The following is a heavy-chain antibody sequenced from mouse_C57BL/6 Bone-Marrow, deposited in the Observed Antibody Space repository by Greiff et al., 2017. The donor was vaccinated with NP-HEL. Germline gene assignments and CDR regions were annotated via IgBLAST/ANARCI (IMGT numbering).Heavy chain of an antibody. J-gene: IGHJ3*01. CDR3: TVYQGFAY. V-gene: IGHV6-3*01. CDR2: IRLKSDNYAT. Sequence: EVKLVESGGGLVQPGGSMKLSCVASGFTFSNYWMNWVRQSPEKGLEWVAQIRLKSDNYATHYAESVKGRFTISRDDSISSVYLQMNNLRAEDTGIYYCTVYQGFAYWGQGTLVTVSA. CDR1: GFTFSNYW. D-gene: IGHD2-1*01.